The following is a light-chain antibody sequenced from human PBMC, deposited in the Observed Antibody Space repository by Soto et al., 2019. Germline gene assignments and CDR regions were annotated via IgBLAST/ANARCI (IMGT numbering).Light chain of an antibody. V-gene: IGLV2-14*01. CDR2: EVR. Sequence: QSALTQPASVSGSPGQSITISCTGTSSDVGGYDSVSWYQQHPGKAPKLIIYEVRNRPSGVSNRFSGSKSGNTASLTISGLQAEDEADYCCTSYTSTNTVLFGGGTQLTVL. CDR3: TSYTSTNTVL. J-gene: IGLJ2*01. CDR1: SSDVGGYDS.